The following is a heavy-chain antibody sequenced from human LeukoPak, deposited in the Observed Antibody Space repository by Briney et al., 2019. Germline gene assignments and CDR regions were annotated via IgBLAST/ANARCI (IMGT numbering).Heavy chain of an antibody. J-gene: IGHJ6*02. Sequence: ASVKVSCKASGGTFSSYAISWVRQAPGQGLEWMGRIIPILGIANYAQKFQGRVTITADKSTSTAYMELSSLRSEDTAVYYCARVGDRPAARGYYYYGMDVWGQGTTVTVSS. CDR1: GGTFSSYA. V-gene: IGHV1-69*04. D-gene: IGHD2-2*01. CDR2: IIPILGIA. CDR3: ARVGDRPAARGYYYYGMDV.